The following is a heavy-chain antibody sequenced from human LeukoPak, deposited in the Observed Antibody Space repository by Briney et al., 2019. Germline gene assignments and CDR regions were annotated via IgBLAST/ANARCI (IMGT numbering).Heavy chain of an antibody. J-gene: IGHJ4*02. V-gene: IGHV1-18*01. CDR1: GYTFTSYG. Sequence: WASVKVSCKASGYTFTSYGISWVRQAPGQGLEWMGWISAYNGDTNYALKLQGRVTLTTDTSTSTAYMELRSLRSDDTAVYYCARGGRYCSSTTCPGVEGYWGQGTLVTVSS. D-gene: IGHD2-2*01. CDR2: ISAYNGDT. CDR3: ARGGRYCSSTTCPGVEGY.